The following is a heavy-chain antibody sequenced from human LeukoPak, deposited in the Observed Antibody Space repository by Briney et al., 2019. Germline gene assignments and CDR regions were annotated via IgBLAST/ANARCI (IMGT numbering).Heavy chain of an antibody. CDR2: IYYSGST. CDR1: GGSISSSSYY. CDR3: ARGGQQKNSIDY. V-gene: IGHV4-39*07. Sequence: SETLSLTCTVSGGSISSSSYYWGWIRQPPGKGLEWIGSIYYSGSTYYNPSLKSRVTISVDTSKNQFSLKLSSVTAADTAVYYCARGGQQKNSIDYWGQGTLVTVSS. D-gene: IGHD4-23*01. J-gene: IGHJ4*02.